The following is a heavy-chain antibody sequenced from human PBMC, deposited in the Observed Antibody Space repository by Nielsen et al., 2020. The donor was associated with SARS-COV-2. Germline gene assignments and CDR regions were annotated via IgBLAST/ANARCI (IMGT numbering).Heavy chain of an antibody. CDR2: IYYSGST. CDR3: ARGRITIFGVVIFDY. J-gene: IGHJ4*02. V-gene: IGHV4-59*01. Sequence: SETLSLTCTVSGGSISSYYWSWIRQPPGKGLEWIGYIYYSGSTNYNPSLKSRVTISVDTSKNQFSLKLSPVTAADTAVYYCARGRITIFGVVIFDYWGQGTLVTVSS. D-gene: IGHD3-3*01. CDR1: GGSISSYY.